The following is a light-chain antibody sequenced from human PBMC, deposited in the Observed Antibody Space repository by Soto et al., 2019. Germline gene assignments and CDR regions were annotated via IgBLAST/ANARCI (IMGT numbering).Light chain of an antibody. CDR2: GAS. J-gene: IGKJ1*01. CDR3: QQYNNWRPWT. CDR1: QSVSSN. Sequence: EIVMTQSPATLSVSPGERATLSCRASQSVSSNLAWYQQKPGQAPRLLIYGASTRATGIPARFSGSGSGIEFTLTISSLQSEDFAVYYWQQYNNWRPWTFGQGTKVEIK. V-gene: IGKV3-15*01.